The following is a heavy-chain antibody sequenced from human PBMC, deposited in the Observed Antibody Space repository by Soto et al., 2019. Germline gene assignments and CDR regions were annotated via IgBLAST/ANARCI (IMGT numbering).Heavy chain of an antibody. D-gene: IGHD2-15*01. CDR2: IIPILGIA. V-gene: IGHV1-69*02. Sequence: QVQLVQSGAEVKKPGSSVKVSCKASGGTFSSYTISWVRQAPGQGLEWMGRIIPILGIANYAQKFQGRVTITADKSMSTAYIELSSLRSEDTAVYYCARGYNYCSGGSCSAFNNDAFDIWGQGTMVTVSS. CDR1: GGTFSSYT. J-gene: IGHJ3*02. CDR3: ARGYNYCSGGSCSAFNNDAFDI.